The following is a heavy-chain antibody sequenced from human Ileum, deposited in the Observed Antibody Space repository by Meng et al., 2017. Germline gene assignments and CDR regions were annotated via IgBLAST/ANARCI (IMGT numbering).Heavy chain of an antibody. CDR3: SARVGGLDY. V-gene: IGHV3-15*01. CDR2: IKTKTDGGTT. J-gene: IGHJ4*02. CDR1: GFSISDAG. Sequence: GESLKISCAVSGFSISDAGMTWVRQAPGKGLEWVGRIKTKTDGGTTNYAAPVKGRLTISRDDSTNTLYLQMNSLKTEDIAVYYCSARVGGLDYWGQGTLVTVSS.